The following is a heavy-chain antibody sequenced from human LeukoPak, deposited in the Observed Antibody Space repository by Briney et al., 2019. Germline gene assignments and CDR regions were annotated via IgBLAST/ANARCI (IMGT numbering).Heavy chain of an antibody. CDR1: GFSFSSYA. V-gene: IGHV3-64*01. CDR2: ISSNGGST. D-gene: IGHD2-2*01. J-gene: IGHJ6*03. Sequence: GGSLRLSCAASGFSFSSYAMHWVRQAPGKGLEYVSAISSNGGSTYYGNSVKGRFTISRDNSKNTLYLQMGSLRAEDMAVYYCARGYCSSTSCYPYYYYYMDVWGKGTTVTVSS. CDR3: ARGYCSSTSCYPYYYYYMDV.